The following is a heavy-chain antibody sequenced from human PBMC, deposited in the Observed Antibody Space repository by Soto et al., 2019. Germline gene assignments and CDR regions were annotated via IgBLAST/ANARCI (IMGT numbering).Heavy chain of an antibody. J-gene: IGHJ6*02. CDR2: ISAYNGNT. CDR1: GYTFTSYG. V-gene: IGHV1-18*04. D-gene: IGHD3-10*01. CDR3: AREHMVRGVIDYYYYGMDV. Sequence: GASVKGPCKASGYTFTSYGISWVRQAPGQGLEWMGWISAYNGNTNYAQKLQGRVTMTTDTSTSTAYMELRSLRSDDTAVYYCAREHMVRGVIDYYYYGMDVWGQGTTVTVSS.